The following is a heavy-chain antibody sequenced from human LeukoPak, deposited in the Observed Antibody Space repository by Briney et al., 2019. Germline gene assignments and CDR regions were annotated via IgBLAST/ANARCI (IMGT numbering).Heavy chain of an antibody. Sequence: SVKVSCKASGGTFSSYAISWVRQAPGQGLEWMGGIIPIFGTANYAQKFQGRVTITADESTSTAYMELSSLRSEDTAVYYCAREDRLIGYYDSSGYSLWGHGTLVTVSS. V-gene: IGHV1-69*13. CDR2: IIPIFGTA. D-gene: IGHD3-22*01. J-gene: IGHJ4*01. CDR1: GGTFSSYA. CDR3: AREDRLIGYYDSSGYSL.